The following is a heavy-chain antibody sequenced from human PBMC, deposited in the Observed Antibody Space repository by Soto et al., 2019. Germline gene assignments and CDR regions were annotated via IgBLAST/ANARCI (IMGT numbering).Heavy chain of an antibody. Sequence: SETLSLTCTVSGDSISSYYWNWIRQPPGKGLEWIGYIYYSGSTYYNPSLKSRVTISVDTSKNQFSLKLSSVTAADTAVYYCARHAYYYDSSGYYFFDYWGQGTLVTVSS. CDR2: IYYSGST. CDR3: ARHAYYYDSSGYYFFDY. CDR1: GDSISSYY. V-gene: IGHV4-59*04. J-gene: IGHJ4*02. D-gene: IGHD3-22*01.